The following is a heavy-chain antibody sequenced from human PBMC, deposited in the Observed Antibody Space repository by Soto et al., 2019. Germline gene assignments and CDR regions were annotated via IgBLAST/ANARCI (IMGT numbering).Heavy chain of an antibody. Sequence: EVQLVESGGGLVKPGGSLRLSCAASGFTFSSYSMNWVRQAPGKGLEWVSSISSSSSYIYYADSVKGRFTISRDNAENSLYLQMNSLRAEDTAVYYCASGREGSNRLSFRNWGQGTLVTVSS. CDR1: GFTFSSYS. V-gene: IGHV3-21*01. CDR2: ISSSSSYI. D-gene: IGHD6-13*01. J-gene: IGHJ1*01. CDR3: ASGREGSNRLSFRN.